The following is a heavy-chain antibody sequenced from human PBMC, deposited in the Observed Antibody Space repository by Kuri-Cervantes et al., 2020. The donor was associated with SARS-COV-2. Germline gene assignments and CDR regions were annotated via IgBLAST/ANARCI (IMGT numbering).Heavy chain of an antibody. CDR1: GYTFTGYY. D-gene: IGHD5-12*01. Sequence: ASVKVSCKASGYTFTGYYMHWVRQAPGQGLEWMGWINPNSGGTNYAQKFQGRVTMTRDTSISTAYMELSRPRSDDTAVYYCARPLRWLQRFDYWGQGTLVTVSS. V-gene: IGHV1-2*02. CDR2: INPNSGGT. J-gene: IGHJ4*02. CDR3: ARPLRWLQRFDY.